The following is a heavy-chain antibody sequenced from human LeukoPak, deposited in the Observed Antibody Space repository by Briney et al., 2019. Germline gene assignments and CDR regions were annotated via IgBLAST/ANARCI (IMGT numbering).Heavy chain of an antibody. D-gene: IGHD4-11*01. Sequence: GGSLRLSCAASGFTFSSYWMHWVRQAPGKGLVWVSRINSDGSSTTYADSVKGRFTISRDNVKNSLYLQMNSLRAEDTAVYFCARRGTDYCTPSSCHPNWFAPWGQGTQVTVSS. CDR3: ARRGTDYCTPSSCHPNWFAP. CDR2: INSDGSST. V-gene: IGHV3-74*03. J-gene: IGHJ5*02. CDR1: GFTFSSYW.